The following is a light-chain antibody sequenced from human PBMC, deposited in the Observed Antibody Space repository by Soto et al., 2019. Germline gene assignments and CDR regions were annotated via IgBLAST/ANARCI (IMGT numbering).Light chain of an antibody. CDR2: DAS. Sequence: EIVLTQSPGTLSLSAGERATLSCRASQSLSKNCLAWYQHKPGQAPRLLIHDASNRATGIPDRFSGSGSGTDFTLTISSLEPEDSAVHYCQQCLTAPLTFGPGTKVEI. V-gene: IGKV3-20*01. CDR3: QQCLTAPLT. CDR1: QSLSKNC. J-gene: IGKJ1*01.